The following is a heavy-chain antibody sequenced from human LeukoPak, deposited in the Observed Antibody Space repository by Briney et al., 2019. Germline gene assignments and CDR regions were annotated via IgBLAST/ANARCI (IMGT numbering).Heavy chain of an antibody. CDR2: IYYSGST. Sequence: SETLSLTGTVSGGSVSSGSYYWSWIRQPPGKGLEWIGYIYYSGSTNYNPSLKSRVTISVDTSKNQFSLKLSSVTAADTAVYYCARWAGDYVWGSYRSLNAFDIWGQGTMVTVSS. CDR3: ARWAGDYVWGSYRSLNAFDI. CDR1: GGSVSSGSYY. D-gene: IGHD3-16*02. V-gene: IGHV4-61*01. J-gene: IGHJ3*02.